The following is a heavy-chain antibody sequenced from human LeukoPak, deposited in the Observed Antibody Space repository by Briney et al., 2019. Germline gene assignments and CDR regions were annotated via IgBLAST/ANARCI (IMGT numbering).Heavy chain of an antibody. Sequence: ASVKVSCKASGYTFNSYGISWVRQAPGQGLEWMGWISAYNGNTNYAQNLQGGVTITTDTSTSTAYMELGSLRSDDTAVYYCAREYDILTGYHAYFDYWGQGTLVTVSS. CDR2: ISAYNGNT. D-gene: IGHD3-9*01. CDR3: AREYDILTGYHAYFDY. V-gene: IGHV1-18*01. CDR1: GYTFNSYG. J-gene: IGHJ4*02.